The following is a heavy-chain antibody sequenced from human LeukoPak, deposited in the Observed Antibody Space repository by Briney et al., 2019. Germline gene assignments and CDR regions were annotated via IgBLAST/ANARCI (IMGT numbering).Heavy chain of an antibody. V-gene: IGHV3-15*01. CDR2: IKSKTDGGTT. CDR3: TTAPSGYAYMNGWHLDY. CDR1: GFTFNYAW. Sequence: GGSLRLSCAASGFTFNYAWMSWVRQAPGKGLEWVDRIKSKTDGGTTDYAAPVKGRFTISRDDSKNTLYLQMNSLKTEDTALYYCTTAPSGYAYMNGWHLDYWGQGALVTVSS. D-gene: IGHD5-18*01. J-gene: IGHJ4*02.